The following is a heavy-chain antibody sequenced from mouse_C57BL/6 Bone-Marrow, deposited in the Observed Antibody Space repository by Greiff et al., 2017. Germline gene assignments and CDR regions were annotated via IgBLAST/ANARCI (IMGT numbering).Heavy chain of an antibody. CDR3: ARPLYYSNYGGYFDY. V-gene: IGHV5-4*01. CDR1: GFTFSSYA. CDR2: ISDGGSYT. D-gene: IGHD2-5*01. Sequence: EVQWVESGGGLVKPGGSLKLSCAASGFTFSSYAMSWVRQTPEKRLEWVATISDGGSYTYYPDNVKGRFTISRDNAKNNLYLQMSHLKSEDTAMYYCARPLYYSNYGGYFDYWGQGTTLTVSS. J-gene: IGHJ2*01.